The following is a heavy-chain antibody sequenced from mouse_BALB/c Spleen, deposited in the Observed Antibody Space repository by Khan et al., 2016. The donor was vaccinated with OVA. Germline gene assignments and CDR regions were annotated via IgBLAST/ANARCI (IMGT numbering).Heavy chain of an antibody. CDR1: GFTFSTYG. J-gene: IGHJ4*01. V-gene: IGHV5-6*01. CDR2: ISSGGTYT. D-gene: IGHD4-1*01. Sequence: EVELVESGGDLVKPGGSLKLSCAASGFTFSTYGMSWVHQTPDKRLEWVATISSGGTYTYYPDSVKGRFTISRDNAKNTLYLQMSSLRSEDTAMESCARHWVGVMDYWGQGTSVTVSS. CDR3: ARHWVGVMDY.